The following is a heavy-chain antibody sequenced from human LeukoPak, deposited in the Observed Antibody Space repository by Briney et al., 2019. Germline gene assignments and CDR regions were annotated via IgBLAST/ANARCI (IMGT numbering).Heavy chain of an antibody. Sequence: PSETLSLTCTVSGGSISSYYWSWIRQPPGKGLEWIGYIYYSGSTSYNPSLKSRVTISVDTSKNQFSLKLSSVTAADTAVYYCARTTVTHGPLPDYWGQGTLVTVSS. CDR3: ARTTVTHGPLPDY. V-gene: IGHV4-59*01. CDR2: IYYSGST. J-gene: IGHJ4*02. CDR1: GGSISSYY. D-gene: IGHD4-17*01.